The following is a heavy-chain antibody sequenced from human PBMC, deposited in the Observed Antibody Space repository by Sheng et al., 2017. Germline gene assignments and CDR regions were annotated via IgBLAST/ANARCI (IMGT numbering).Heavy chain of an antibody. CDR3: AKVWSRIAVADSQGDY. CDR1: GFTFSSYG. CDR2: IRYDGSNK. V-gene: IGHV3-30*02. J-gene: IGHJ4*02. Sequence: QVQLVESGGGVVQPGGSLRLSCAASGFTFSSYGMHWVRQAPGKGLEWVAFIRYDGSNKYYADSVKGRFTISRDNSKNTLYLQMNSLRAEDTAVYYCAKVWSRIAVADSQGDYWGQGTLVTVSS. D-gene: IGHD6-19*01.